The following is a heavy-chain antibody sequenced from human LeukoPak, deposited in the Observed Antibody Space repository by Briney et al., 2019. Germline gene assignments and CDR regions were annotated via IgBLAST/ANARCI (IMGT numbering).Heavy chain of an antibody. J-gene: IGHJ3*02. CDR3: AKEGQYDFDAFDI. D-gene: IGHD2/OR15-2a*01. V-gene: IGHV3-23*01. CDR2: ISGSGGST. Sequence: GGSLRLSCAASGFTVSSNYMSWVRQAPGKGLEWVSAISGSGGSTYYADSVKGRFTISRDNSKNTLYLQMNSLRAEDTAVYYCAKEGQYDFDAFDIWGQGTMVTVSS. CDR1: GFTVSSNY.